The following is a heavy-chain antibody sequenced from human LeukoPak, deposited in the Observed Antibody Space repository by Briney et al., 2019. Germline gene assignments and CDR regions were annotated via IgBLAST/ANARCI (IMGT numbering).Heavy chain of an antibody. CDR3: AREPQQLVRGRMDV. V-gene: IGHV3-21*01. CDR1: GFTFSSYS. Sequence: GGSLRLSCAASGFTFSSYSMNWVRQVPGKGLEWVSSISSSSSYIYYADSVKGRFTISRDNAKNSLYLQMNSLRAEDTAVYYCAREPQQLVRGRMDVWGKGTTVTVSS. D-gene: IGHD6-13*01. J-gene: IGHJ6*03. CDR2: ISSSSSYI.